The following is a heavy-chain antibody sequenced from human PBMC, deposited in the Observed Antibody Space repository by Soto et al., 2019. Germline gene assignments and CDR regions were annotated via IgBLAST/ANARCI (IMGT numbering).Heavy chain of an antibody. J-gene: IGHJ4*02. D-gene: IGHD3-3*01. CDR2: IWYDGSNK. CDR1: GFTFSSYG. V-gene: IGHV3-33*01. CDR3: VRGGGDFWSDYLGHEFDY. Sequence: QVQLVESGAGVVQPGRSLRLSCAASGFTFSSYGMHWVRQAPGKGLEWVAVIWYDGSNKYYADSVKGRFTISRDNSKNTLYLQMNRLRGEDTAVYYCVRGGGDFWSDYLGHEFDYWGQGSLFAVSS.